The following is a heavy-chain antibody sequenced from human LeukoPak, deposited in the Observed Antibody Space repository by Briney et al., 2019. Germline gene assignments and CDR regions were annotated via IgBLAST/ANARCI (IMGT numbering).Heavy chain of an antibody. D-gene: IGHD3-22*01. V-gene: IGHV3-7*01. Sequence: PGGSLRLSCAASGFTFSSYAMSWVRQAPGKGLEWVANIKFDGSEKYYVDSVKGRFTISRDNAKNSLYLQMNSLRAEDTAVYYCARAYYDSSGHYYVYFDYWGQGTLVTVSS. CDR3: ARAYYDSSGHYYVYFDY. CDR1: GFTFSSYA. CDR2: IKFDGSEK. J-gene: IGHJ4*02.